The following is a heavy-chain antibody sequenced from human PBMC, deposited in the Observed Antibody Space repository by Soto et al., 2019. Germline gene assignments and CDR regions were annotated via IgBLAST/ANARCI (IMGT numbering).Heavy chain of an antibody. J-gene: IGHJ5*02. V-gene: IGHV4-59*01. CDR2: IYYSGST. CDR3: ARHTTNWWFDP. Sequence: SETLSLTCTVSGGSISSYYWSWIRQSPGKGLEWIGYIYYSGSTNYNPSLKSRVTISVDTSKNQFSLKLSSVTAADTAVYYCARHTTNWWFDPWGQGTLVTVSS. CDR1: GGSISSYY. D-gene: IGHD7-27*01.